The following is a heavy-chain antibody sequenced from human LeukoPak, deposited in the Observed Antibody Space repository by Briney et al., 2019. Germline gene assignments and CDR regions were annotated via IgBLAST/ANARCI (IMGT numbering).Heavy chain of an antibody. CDR3: ARGSESGGDIPPYYFDY. CDR1: GGSFSGYY. V-gene: IGHV4-34*01. D-gene: IGHD2-21*02. Sequence: PSETLSLTCAVYGGSFSGYYWSWIRQPPGKGLEWIREINHSGSTNYNPSLKSRVTISVDTSKNQFSLKLSSVTAADTAVYYCARGSESGGDIPPYYFDYWGQGTLVTVSS. CDR2: INHSGST. J-gene: IGHJ4*02.